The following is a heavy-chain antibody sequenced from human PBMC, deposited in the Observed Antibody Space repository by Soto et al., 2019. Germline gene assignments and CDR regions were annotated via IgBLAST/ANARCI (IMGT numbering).Heavy chain of an antibody. Sequence: QVQLVESGGGVVQPGRSLRLSCAASGFTFRNYGMHWVRQAPGKGLEWVAVIWYDGSNKYYADSVKGRFTISRDNSKNTLHLQMNSLRAEDTAVYYCPRDVSSNYFDLWGRGSLVTVSS. V-gene: IGHV3-33*01. CDR1: GFTFRNYG. J-gene: IGHJ2*01. CDR3: PRDVSSNYFDL. CDR2: IWYDGSNK.